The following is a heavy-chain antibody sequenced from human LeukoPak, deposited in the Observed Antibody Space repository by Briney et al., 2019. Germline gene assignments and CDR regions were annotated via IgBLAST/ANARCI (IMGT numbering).Heavy chain of an antibody. J-gene: IGHJ4*02. CDR1: RFTFSNYA. CDR3: AKNNYYDSSGSYYYPDY. Sequence: GGSLRLSCAASRFTFSNYAMTWVRQAPGKGLQWVSSISGSGGITYYADSVKGRFTISRDNSKNTLYLQMNSLRAEDTAVYYCAKNNYYDSSGSYYYPDYWGQGTLVTVSS. CDR2: ISGSGGIT. V-gene: IGHV3-23*01. D-gene: IGHD3-22*01.